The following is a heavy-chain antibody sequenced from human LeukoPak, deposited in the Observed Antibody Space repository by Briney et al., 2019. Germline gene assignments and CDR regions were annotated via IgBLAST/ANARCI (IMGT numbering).Heavy chain of an antibody. CDR1: GFTFGASA. D-gene: IGHD2-21*02. V-gene: IGHV3-23*01. Sequence: PGGSLRLSCAASGFTFGASAMNWVRQAPAKGLEWVSSVNGGGSSTYYADSVKGRFTISRDNSRNTLYLQMNSLRVEDTAVYAKGPVVTLDSWGQGTLVSVSS. CDR2: VNGGGSST. J-gene: IGHJ4*02. CDR3: GPVVTLDS.